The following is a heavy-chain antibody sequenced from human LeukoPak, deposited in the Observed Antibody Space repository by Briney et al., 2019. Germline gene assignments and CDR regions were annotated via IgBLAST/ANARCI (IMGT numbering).Heavy chain of an antibody. Sequence: SETLSLTCSVSGGSISSTAYYWSWIRQPPGRGLEWIGYIYYSGSTNYNPSLKSRVTISVNTSKNQFSLKLSSVTAADTAVYYCARGCLGVRDLLGVVVVPAASPQHFDYWGQGTLVTVSS. CDR3: ARGCLGVRDLLGVVVVPAASPQHFDY. J-gene: IGHJ4*02. CDR1: GGSISSTAYY. D-gene: IGHD2-2*01. CDR2: IYYSGST. V-gene: IGHV4-61*08.